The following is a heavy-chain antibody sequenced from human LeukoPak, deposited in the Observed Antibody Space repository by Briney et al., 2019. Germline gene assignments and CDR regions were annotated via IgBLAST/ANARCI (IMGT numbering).Heavy chain of an antibody. CDR1: GFTFSNYS. D-gene: IGHD1-14*01. CDR2: IKQDGSEK. V-gene: IGHV3-7*01. Sequence: GGSLRLSCAASGFTFSNYSMNWVRQAPGKGLEWVANIKQDGSEKYYVDSAKGRFTISRDNAKNSLYLQMNSLRAEDTAVYYCARDDGILRFDPWGQGTLVTVSS. CDR3: ARDDGILRFDP. J-gene: IGHJ5*02.